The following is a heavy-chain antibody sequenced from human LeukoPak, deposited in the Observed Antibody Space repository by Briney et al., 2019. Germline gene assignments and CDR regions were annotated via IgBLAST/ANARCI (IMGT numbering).Heavy chain of an antibody. V-gene: IGHV5-51*01. CDR1: GSSFTNYW. CDR3: AASTYGSGSYVGFDS. D-gene: IGHD3-10*01. J-gene: IGHJ4*02. Sequence: GESLQISCKGSGSSFTNYWIGWVRQLPGKGLEWMGIIYPGDSDTRYSPSFQGQVTISADKSISTAYLQWSSLKASDTAMYYCAASTYGSGSYVGFDSWGQGTLVTVSS. CDR2: IYPGDSDT.